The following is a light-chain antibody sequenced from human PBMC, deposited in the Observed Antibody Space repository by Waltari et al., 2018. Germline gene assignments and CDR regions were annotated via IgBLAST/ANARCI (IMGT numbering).Light chain of an antibody. CDR2: GAS. CDR3: QQGYNTPYT. CDR1: QGISTY. V-gene: IGKV1-39*01. J-gene: IGKJ2*01. Sequence: DIQMTQSPSYLSASVGDRVPILCRASQGISTYLNRYQQKPGKDPNVLIYGASSLQSGVPSRFSGGSAGTAFTLTTISMQPEDFATYYCQQGYNTPYTFGQGTKLDIK.